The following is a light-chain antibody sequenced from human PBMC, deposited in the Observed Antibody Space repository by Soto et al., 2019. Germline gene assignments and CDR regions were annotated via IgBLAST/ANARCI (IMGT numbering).Light chain of an antibody. V-gene: IGKV4-1*01. Sequence: DIVMTQSPDSLAVSLGERATINCKSSQRVLYSSNNKNYLAWYQQRPGQPTKLLIYWASTRESGVPDRFSGSGSGTDFNLTITSLQAEDVAVYYCQQYESTPPTFGQGTKLEIK. CDR1: QRVLYSSNNKNY. CDR2: WAS. CDR3: QQYESTPPT. J-gene: IGKJ2*01.